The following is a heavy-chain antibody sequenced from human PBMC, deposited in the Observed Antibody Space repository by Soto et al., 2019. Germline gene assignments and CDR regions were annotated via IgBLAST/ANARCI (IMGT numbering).Heavy chain of an antibody. D-gene: IGHD4-17*01. CDR2: IIPIFGTA. V-gene: IGHV1-69*13. Sequence: SVKVSCKASGGTFSSYAISWVRQAPGQGLEWMGGIIPIFGTANYAQKFQGRVTITADESTSTAYMELSSLRSEDTAVYYCARDPSSDYGDYEWSGDMLTAREYYYYYGMDVWGQGTTVTVSS. CDR3: ARDPSSDYGDYEWSGDMLTAREYYYYYGMDV. CDR1: GGTFSSYA. J-gene: IGHJ6*02.